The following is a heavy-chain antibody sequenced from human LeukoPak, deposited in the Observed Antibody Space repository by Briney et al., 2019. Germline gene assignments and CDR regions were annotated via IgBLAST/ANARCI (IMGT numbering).Heavy chain of an antibody. CDR3: ATDLADCSSTSCYSA. J-gene: IGHJ4*02. V-gene: IGHV1-24*01. CDR1: GYTLTELS. D-gene: IGHD2-2*01. Sequence: GASVKVSCKVSGYTLTELSMHWVRQAPGKGLEWMGGFDPEDGETIYAQKFQGRVTMNEDTSTGTAYMELSSLRSEDTAVYYCATDLADCSSTSCYSAWGQGTLVTVPS. CDR2: FDPEDGET.